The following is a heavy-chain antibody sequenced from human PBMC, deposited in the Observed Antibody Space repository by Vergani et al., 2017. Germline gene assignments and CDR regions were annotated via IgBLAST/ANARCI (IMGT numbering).Heavy chain of an antibody. CDR3: ARSTIDXYDSSGYKNDAFDI. Sequence: QVQLQESGPGLVKPSQTLSLTCTVSGGSISSGSYHWSWIRQPAGKGLEWIGRIYTSGSTNYNPSLKSRVTISVDTSKNQFSLKLSSVTAADTAVYYCARSTIDXYDSSGYKNDAFDIWGQGTMVTVSS. D-gene: IGHD3-22*01. V-gene: IGHV4-61*02. J-gene: IGHJ3*02. CDR1: GGSISSGSYH. CDR2: IYTSGST.